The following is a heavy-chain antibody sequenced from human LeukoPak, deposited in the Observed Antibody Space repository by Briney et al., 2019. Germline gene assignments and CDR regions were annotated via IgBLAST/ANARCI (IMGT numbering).Heavy chain of an antibody. D-gene: IGHD2-2*01. V-gene: IGHV4-34*01. CDR1: GGSFSGYY. CDR2: INHSGST. CDR3: ARLAYIVVVPAAIRVGYAFDI. J-gene: IGHJ3*02. Sequence: PSETLSLTCAVYGGSFSGYYWNWIRQPPGKGLEWIGEINHSGSTNYNPSLKSRVTISVDTSKNQFSLKLSSVTAADTAVYYCARLAYIVVVPAAIRVGYAFDIWGQGTMVTVSS.